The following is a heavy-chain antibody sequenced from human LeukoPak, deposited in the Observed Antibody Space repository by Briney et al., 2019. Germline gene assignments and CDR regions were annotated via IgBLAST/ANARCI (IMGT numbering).Heavy chain of an antibody. CDR1: GYTLTSYG. CDR3: ARARGIVVVPAAIDY. D-gene: IGHD2-2*02. V-gene: IGHV1-18*01. CDR2: ISAYNGNT. J-gene: IGHJ4*02. Sequence: GASVKVSCKASGYTLTSYGISWVRQAPGQGLEWMGWISAYNGNTNYAQKLQGRVTMTTDTSASTAYMELRSLRSDDTAVYYCARARGIVVVPAAIDYWGQGTLVTVSS.